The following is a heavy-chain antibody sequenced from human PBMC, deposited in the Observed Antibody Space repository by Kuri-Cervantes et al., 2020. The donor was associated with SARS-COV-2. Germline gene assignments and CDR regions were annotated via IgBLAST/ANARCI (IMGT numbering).Heavy chain of an antibody. CDR3: TTDRSGYSYYYYGMDV. D-gene: IGHD5-12*01. CDR1: GFTFDDYA. CDR2: ISWNSGSI. V-gene: IGHV3-9*01. J-gene: IGHJ6*02. Sequence: SLKISCAASGFTFDDYAMHWVRQAPGKGLEWVSGISWNSGSIGYADSVKGRFTISRDDSKNTLYLQMNSLKTEDTAVYYCTTDRSGYSYYYYGMDVWGQGTTVTVSS.